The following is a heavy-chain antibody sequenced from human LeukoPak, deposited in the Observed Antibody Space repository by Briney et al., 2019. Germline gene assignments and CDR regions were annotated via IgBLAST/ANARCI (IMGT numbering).Heavy chain of an antibody. D-gene: IGHD2-2*01. J-gene: IGHJ6*02. CDR3: ARDESHIVVVPAAIPRDCYYYGMDA. CDR2: ITANNGNT. Sequence: ASVNFSCKASGYTFTSYGISWVRQAPGQGLEWIGWITANNGNTNYAQELQGRVTMTTDTSTSTAYMELRSLRSDDTAVYYCARDESHIVVVPAAIPRDCYYYGMDAWGQGTTVTVSS. V-gene: IGHV1-18*01. CDR1: GYTFTSYG.